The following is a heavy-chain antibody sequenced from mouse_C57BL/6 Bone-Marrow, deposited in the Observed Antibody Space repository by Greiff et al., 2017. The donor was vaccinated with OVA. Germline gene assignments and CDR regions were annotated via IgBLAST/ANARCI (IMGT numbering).Heavy chain of an antibody. CDR1: GYTFTSYW. CDR2: IYPGSGST. J-gene: IGHJ4*01. CDR3: ARWHYYGSSYAMDY. V-gene: IGHV1-55*01. D-gene: IGHD1-1*01. Sequence: VKLQQPGAELVKPGASVKMSCKASGYTFTSYWITWVKQRPGQGLEWIGDIYPGSGSTNYNEKFKSKATLTVDTSSSTAYMQLSSLTSEDSAVYYCARWHYYGSSYAMDYWGQGTSVTVSS.